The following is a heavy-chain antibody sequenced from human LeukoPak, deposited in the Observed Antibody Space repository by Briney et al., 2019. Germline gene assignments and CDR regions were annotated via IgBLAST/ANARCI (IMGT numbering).Heavy chain of an antibody. V-gene: IGHV1-69*06. Sequence: SVKVSCKASGGTFSSYAISWVRQAPGQGLEWMGGIIPIFGTANYAQKFQGRVTITADKSTSTAYMELSSLRSEDTAVYYCARPRLTDGYKSFDYWGQGTLVTVSS. CDR2: IIPIFGTA. CDR3: ARPRLTDGYKSFDY. D-gene: IGHD5-24*01. CDR1: GGTFSSYA. J-gene: IGHJ4*02.